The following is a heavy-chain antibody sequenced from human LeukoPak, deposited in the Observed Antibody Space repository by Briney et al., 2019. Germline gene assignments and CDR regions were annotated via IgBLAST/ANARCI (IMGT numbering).Heavy chain of an antibody. CDR3: ARVQYYDFWSGYLYYYYYYMDV. Sequence: GGSLRLSCAASEFTFSTYWMSWVRQAPGKGLEWVADIKQDGSEKYYVDSVKGRFTISRQNAKNSLYLQMNSLRAEDTALYYCARVQYYDFWSGYLYYYYYYMDVWGKGTTVTVSS. CDR1: EFTFSTYW. J-gene: IGHJ6*03. CDR2: IKQDGSEK. D-gene: IGHD3-3*01. V-gene: IGHV3-7*03.